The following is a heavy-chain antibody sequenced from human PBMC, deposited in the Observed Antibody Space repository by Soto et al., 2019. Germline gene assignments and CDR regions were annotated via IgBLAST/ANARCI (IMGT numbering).Heavy chain of an antibody. V-gene: IGHV1-2*04. CDR3: ARDQVDGSGIYFDY. Sequence: ASVKVSCKASGYTFTGYYMDWVRQAPGQGLEWMGWINPNSGGTNYAQKFQGWVTMTRDTSISTAYMELSRLRSDDTAVYYCARDQVDGSGIYFDYWGQGTLVTVSS. D-gene: IGHD3-10*01. J-gene: IGHJ4*02. CDR2: INPNSGGT. CDR1: GYTFTGYY.